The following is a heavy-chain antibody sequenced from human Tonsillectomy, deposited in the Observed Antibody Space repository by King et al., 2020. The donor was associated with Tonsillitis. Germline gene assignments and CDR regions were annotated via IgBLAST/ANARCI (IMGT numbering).Heavy chain of an antibody. Sequence: VQLVQSGAEVKKPGASVKVSCKASGYTFTGYYMHWVRQAPGQGLEWMGWINPNSGGTNYAQKFQGRVTMTRDTSISTAYMELSRLRSDDTAVYYCAVGLNDFWPPHRGGMDVWGQGTTVTVSS. CDR1: GYTFTGYY. CDR3: AVGLNDFWPPHRGGMDV. D-gene: IGHD3-3*01. J-gene: IGHJ6*02. V-gene: IGHV1-2*02. CDR2: INPNSGGT.